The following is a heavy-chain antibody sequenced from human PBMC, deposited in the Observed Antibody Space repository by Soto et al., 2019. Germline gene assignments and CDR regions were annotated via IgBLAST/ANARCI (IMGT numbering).Heavy chain of an antibody. Sequence: PSQTLSLTCAISGDSVSSNSAASNWIRQTPSRGLEWLGRTYYRSKWYNDYAVSVKSRITINPDTSKNQFSLQLNSVTPEDTAVYYCARAQIRGYSYGLDAFDIWGQGTMVTVSS. V-gene: IGHV6-1*01. CDR3: ARAQIRGYSYGLDAFDI. J-gene: IGHJ3*02. D-gene: IGHD5-18*01. CDR1: GDSVSSNSAA. CDR2: TYYRSKWYN.